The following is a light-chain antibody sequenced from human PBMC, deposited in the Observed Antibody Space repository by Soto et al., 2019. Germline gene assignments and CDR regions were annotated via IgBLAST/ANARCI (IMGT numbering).Light chain of an antibody. J-gene: IGLJ1*01. CDR1: SSDVGGYTY. CDR2: EVS. Sequence: QSALTQPASVSGSPGQSITISCTGTSSDVGGYTYVSWYQQHPGKAPKLMIYEVSNRPSGVSNRFSGSKSGNTASLTISGLQSEDEADYYCTSYTSSSTLGYVFGTGTKLTVL. V-gene: IGLV2-14*01. CDR3: TSYTSSSTLGYV.